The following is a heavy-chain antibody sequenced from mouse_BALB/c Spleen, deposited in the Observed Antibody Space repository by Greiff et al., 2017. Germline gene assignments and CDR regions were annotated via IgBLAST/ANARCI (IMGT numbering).Heavy chain of an antibody. J-gene: IGHJ4*01. CDR3: ARDGNYEGVRAMDY. CDR1: GYSITSDYA. CDR2: ISYSGST. Sequence: EVQRVESGPGLVKPSQSLSLTCTVTGYSITSDYAWNWIRQFPGNKLEWMGYISYSGSTSYNPSLKSRISITRDTSKNQFFLQLNSVTTEDTATYYCARDGNYEGVRAMDYWGQGTSVTVSS. V-gene: IGHV3-2*02. D-gene: IGHD2-1*01.